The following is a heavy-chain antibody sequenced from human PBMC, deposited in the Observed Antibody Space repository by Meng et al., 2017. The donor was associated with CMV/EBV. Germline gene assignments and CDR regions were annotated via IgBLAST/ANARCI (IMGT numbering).Heavy chain of an antibody. CDR3: ASGGDITFGVVIMSHYYYYGMDV. V-gene: IGHV1-69*02. CDR1: GGTFSSYP. J-gene: IGHJ6*02. Sequence: SVKVSCKASGGTFSSYPISWVRQAPGQGLEWMGRIIPILGIANYAQKFQGRVTITADKSTSTAYMELGSLRSEDTAVYYCASGGDITFGVVIMSHYYYYGMDVWGQGTTVTVSS. CDR2: IIPILGIA. D-gene: IGHD3-3*01.